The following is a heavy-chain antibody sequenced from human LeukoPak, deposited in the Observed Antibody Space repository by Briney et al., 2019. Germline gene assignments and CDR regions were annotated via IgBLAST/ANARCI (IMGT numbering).Heavy chain of an antibody. CDR3: VLLWFGESAFDI. V-gene: IGHV1-2*02. J-gene: IGHJ3*02. D-gene: IGHD3-10*01. Sequence: GASVKVSCKASGYTFTCYYMHWVRQAPGQGLEWMGWINPNSGGTNYAQKFQGRVTMTRDTSISTAYMELSRLRSDDTAVYYCVLLWFGESAFDIWGQGTMVTVSS. CDR1: GYTFTCYY. CDR2: INPNSGGT.